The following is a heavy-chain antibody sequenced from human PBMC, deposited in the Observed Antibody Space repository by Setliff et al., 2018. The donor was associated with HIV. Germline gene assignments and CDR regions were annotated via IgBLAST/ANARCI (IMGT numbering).Heavy chain of an antibody. J-gene: IGHJ6*03. V-gene: IGHV1-8*01. CDR3: ARGAPGFLEWRAEYYYMDV. CDR2: MSPDGGYT. Sequence: ASVKIACKASGYTFTRYDINWVRQATGQGLEWMGWMSPDGGYTGYVQKFHGRVTMTRNTSISTAYLELSSLRSEDTAVYYCARGAPGFLEWRAEYYYMDVWG. D-gene: IGHD3-3*01. CDR1: GYTFTRYD.